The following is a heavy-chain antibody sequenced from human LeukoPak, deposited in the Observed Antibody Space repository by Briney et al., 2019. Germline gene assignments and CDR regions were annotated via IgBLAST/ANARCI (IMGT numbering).Heavy chain of an antibody. CDR3: ARRTRAAHDAFDI. J-gene: IGHJ3*02. V-gene: IGHV2-70*11. D-gene: IGHD6-6*01. CDR2: IDWDDDK. CDR1: GFSLSTSGMC. Sequence: SGPALVKPTQTLXLTCTFSGFSLSTSGMCVSWIRQPPGKALEWLARIDWDDDKYYSTSLKTRLTTSKDTSKNQVVLTMTNMDPVDTATYYCARRTRAAHDAFDIWGQGKMVTVSS.